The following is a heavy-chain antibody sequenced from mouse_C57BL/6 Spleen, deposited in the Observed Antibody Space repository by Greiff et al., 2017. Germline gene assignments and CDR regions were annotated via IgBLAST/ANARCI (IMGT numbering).Heavy chain of an antibody. V-gene: IGHV1-72*01. CDR2: IDPYDGGT. J-gene: IGHJ1*03. CDR1: GYTFTSYW. Sequence: QVQLQQPGAELVKPGASVKLSCKASGYTFTSYWMHWVKQRPGRGLEWIGRIDPYDGGTKYYEKFKSKATLTVDKPSSTAYMQLSSLTSEDYAVYYCATWGTVVATRWYFDVWGKGTTVTVSS. D-gene: IGHD1-1*01. CDR3: ATWGTVVATRWYFDV.